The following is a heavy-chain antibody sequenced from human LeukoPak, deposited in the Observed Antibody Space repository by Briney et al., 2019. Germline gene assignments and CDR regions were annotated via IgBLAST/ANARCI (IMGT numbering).Heavy chain of an antibody. CDR2: ISDDGRSK. CDR3: AKRPSDYGDYVSYFDY. D-gene: IGHD4-17*01. Sequence: GGSLRLSCAASGFSFISYGMHWVRQAPGKGLEWVGVISDDGRSKDHADSVKGRFTISRDNSKDTLYLQMNSLRDEDTAVYYCAKRPSDYGDYVSYFDYWGQGTLVTVSS. V-gene: IGHV3-30*18. CDR1: GFSFISYG. J-gene: IGHJ4*02.